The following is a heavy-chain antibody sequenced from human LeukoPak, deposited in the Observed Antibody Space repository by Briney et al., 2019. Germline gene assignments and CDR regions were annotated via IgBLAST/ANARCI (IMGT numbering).Heavy chain of an antibody. V-gene: IGHV4-30-4*08. CDR3: ARGNXXXXXXXXVXXFDP. CDR2: IYYSGST. CDR1: GGYISSGDYY. Sequence: SETLSLTCTVSGGYISSGDYYWSWIRQPPGKGLEWIGYIYYSGSTYYNPSLKSRVTISVDTSKDQFSLKLSSVTASHTAVYXXARGNXXXXXXXXVXXFDPXGQGTLVTVSS. J-gene: IGHJ5*02.